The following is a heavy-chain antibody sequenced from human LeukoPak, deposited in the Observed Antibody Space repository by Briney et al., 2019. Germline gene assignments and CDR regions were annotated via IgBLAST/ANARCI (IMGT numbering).Heavy chain of an antibody. CDR2: IKSDGGT. V-gene: IGHV3-74*01. Sequence: GGSLRLSCAASGFTFSAYWMHWVRQAPGKGLVWVSRIKSDGGTNYADSVKGRFTISRDNAKRTVSLQMNSLRPEDTGVYYCARAPSEIGGYYPEYFRHWGQGTLVTISS. D-gene: IGHD3-22*01. CDR3: ARAPSEIGGYYPEYFRH. CDR1: GFTFSAYW. J-gene: IGHJ1*01.